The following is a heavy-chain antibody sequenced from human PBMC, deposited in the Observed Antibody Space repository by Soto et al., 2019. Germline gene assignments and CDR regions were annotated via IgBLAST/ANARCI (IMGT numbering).Heavy chain of an antibody. J-gene: IGHJ6*02. CDR1: GLTFSRYA. D-gene: IGHD3-22*01. CDR2: ISGGSGGST. CDR3: AKEVASSGYYYGMVV. Sequence: VGSLRLPCSASGLTFSRYAMTWVLQAPGKGLEWVSGISGGSGGSTYYADSVKGRFTISRDNSKNTLYLQMNSLRAEHTTVYYCAKEVASSGYYYGMVVWYQGTMVNVSS. V-gene: IGHV3-23*01.